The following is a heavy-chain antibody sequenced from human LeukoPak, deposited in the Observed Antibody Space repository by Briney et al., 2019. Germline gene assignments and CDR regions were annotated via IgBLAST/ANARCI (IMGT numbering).Heavy chain of an antibody. CDR1: GFTFRYYG. CDR2: IWHDGSKK. J-gene: IGHJ4*02. V-gene: IGHV3-33*01. CDR3: AGDGPEWMGVNFDY. D-gene: IGHD1-26*01. Sequence: GGSLRLSCAASGFTFRYYGMHWIRQVAGKGLEWVAVIWHDGSKKYYADSVKGRFTISRDNSKNTLYLQMNSLRAEDTAVYYCAGDGPEWMGVNFDYWGQGTLVTVSS.